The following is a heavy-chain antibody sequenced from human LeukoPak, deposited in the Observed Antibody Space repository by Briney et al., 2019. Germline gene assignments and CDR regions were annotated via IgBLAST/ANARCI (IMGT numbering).Heavy chain of an antibody. D-gene: IGHD3-22*01. CDR3: ARGTSGYPSWYFDL. CDR1: EFTFSTYS. CDR2: ISGSSSPK. V-gene: IGHV3-48*02. J-gene: IGHJ2*01. Sequence: GGSLRLSCAASEFTFSTYSMNWVRQAPGKGLEWLSYISGSSSPKYYADSVKGRFTISRDDAKNSLFLQMNSLRDEDTAVYYCARGTSGYPSWYFDLWGRGTLVTVSS.